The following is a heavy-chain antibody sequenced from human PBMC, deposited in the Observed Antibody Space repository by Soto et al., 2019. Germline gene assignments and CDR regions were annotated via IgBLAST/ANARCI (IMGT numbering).Heavy chain of an antibody. V-gene: IGHV4-30-4*01. Sequence: QVQLQESGPGLVKPSQTLSLTCTVSGGSISSGDYYWSWMRQPPGKGLEWIGYIYYSGGTYYNPSLKSRVTISVDTSKNQFALKLSSVTAADTAVYYCARWGSNGNWFDPWGQGTLVTVSS. D-gene: IGHD2-8*01. CDR1: GGSISSGDYY. CDR2: IYYSGGT. CDR3: ARWGSNGNWFDP. J-gene: IGHJ5*02.